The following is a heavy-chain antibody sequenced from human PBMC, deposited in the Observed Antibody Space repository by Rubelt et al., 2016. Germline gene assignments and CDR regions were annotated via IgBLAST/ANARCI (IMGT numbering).Heavy chain of an antibody. CDR3: ASPLRGG. V-gene: IGHV4-34*01. CDR2: INHSGST. J-gene: IGHJ4*02. Sequence: QVQLQQWGAGLLKPSETLSLTCAVFGESFSGYYWSWIRQSPGNGLEWIGEINHSGSTNYNPSLKSRVTISVDTSKNQFSLKLSSVTAADTAVCYCASPLRGGWGQGTLVTVSS. CDR1: GESFSGYY. D-gene: IGHD3-10*01.